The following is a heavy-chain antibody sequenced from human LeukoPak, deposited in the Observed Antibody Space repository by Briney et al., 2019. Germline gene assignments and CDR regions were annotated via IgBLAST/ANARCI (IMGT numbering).Heavy chain of an antibody. V-gene: IGHV4-4*07. CDR3: ARGLGNYGY. CDR2: IYTSGST. D-gene: IGHD5-12*01. Sequence: PSETLSLTCTVSGGSISSYYWSWIRQPAGKGLKWIGRIYTSGSTNYNPSLKSRVTISVDKSKNQFSLKRSSVTAADTAVYYCARGLGNYGYWGQGTLVTVSS. J-gene: IGHJ4*02. CDR1: GGSISSYY.